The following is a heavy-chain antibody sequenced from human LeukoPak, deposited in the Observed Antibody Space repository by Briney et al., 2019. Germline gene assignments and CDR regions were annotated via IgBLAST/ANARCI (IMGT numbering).Heavy chain of an antibody. Sequence: GASVEVSCKASGYTFTSYGISWVRQAPGQGLEWMGWISAYNGNTNFAQKLQGRVTMTTDTSTSTAYMDLRSLRSDDTAVYYCATVSLGELSLPSSWGQGTLVTVSS. CDR2: ISAYNGNT. J-gene: IGHJ4*02. D-gene: IGHD3-16*02. CDR1: GYTFTSYG. CDR3: ATVSLGELSLPSS. V-gene: IGHV1-18*01.